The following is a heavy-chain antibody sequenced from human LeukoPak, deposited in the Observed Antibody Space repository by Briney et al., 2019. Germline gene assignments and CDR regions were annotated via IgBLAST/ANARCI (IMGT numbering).Heavy chain of an antibody. D-gene: IGHD3-3*01. CDR1: GYTFTSYD. V-gene: IGHV1-8*03. CDR3: AIYYDFWSGWGAFDI. J-gene: IGHJ3*02. Sequence: ASVKVSCKASGYTFTSYDINWVRQATGQGLEWMGWMNPNSGNTGYAQKFQGRVTITRNTSISTAYMELSSLRSEDTAVYYCAIYYDFWSGWGAFDIWGQGTMVTVSS. CDR2: MNPNSGNT.